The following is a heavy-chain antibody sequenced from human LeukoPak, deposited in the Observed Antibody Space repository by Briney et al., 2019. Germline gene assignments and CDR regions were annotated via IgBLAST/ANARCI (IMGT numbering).Heavy chain of an antibody. CDR1: GDSIFNSLYY. CDR2: MFHSGIT. D-gene: IGHD2-21*01. CDR3: ASVRWPLPYAIRGPMYFDY. J-gene: IGHJ4*02. V-gene: IGHV4-39*07. Sequence: SETLSLTCTVSGDSIFNSLYYWGWIRQSPERGLEWIGSMFHSGITYYNPSLKSRVTISMDTSKNQFSLKLSSVTAADTAVYYCASVRWPLPYAIRGPMYFDYWGQGTLVTVSS.